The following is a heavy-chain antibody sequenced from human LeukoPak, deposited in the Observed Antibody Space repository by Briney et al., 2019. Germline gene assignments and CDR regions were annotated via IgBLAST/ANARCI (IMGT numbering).Heavy chain of an antibody. D-gene: IGHD2-2*01. Sequence: GGSLRLSCAASGFTFSSYGMHWVRQAPGKGLEWVAFIRYDGSNKYYADSVKGRFTVSRDNSKNTLYLQMNSLRAEDTAVYYCARLDRETYCSSTSCYVYWGQGTLVTVSS. J-gene: IGHJ4*02. CDR2: IRYDGSNK. V-gene: IGHV3-30*02. CDR1: GFTFSSYG. CDR3: ARLDRETYCSSTSCYVY.